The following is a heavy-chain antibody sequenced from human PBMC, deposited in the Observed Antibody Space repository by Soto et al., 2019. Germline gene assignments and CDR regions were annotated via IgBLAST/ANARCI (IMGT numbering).Heavy chain of an antibody. J-gene: IGHJ6*02. V-gene: IGHV1-3*01. CDR1: GYTFTSYA. CDR3: ARVAYYYDSSGARPGGMGV. CDR2: INAGNGNT. D-gene: IGHD3-22*01. Sequence: QVQLVQSGAEVKKPGASVKVSCKASGYTFTSYAMHWVRQAPGQRLEWMGWINAGNGNTKYSQKFQGRVTITRDTSASTAYMELSSLRSEDTAVYYCARVAYYYDSSGARPGGMGVWGQGTTVTVSS.